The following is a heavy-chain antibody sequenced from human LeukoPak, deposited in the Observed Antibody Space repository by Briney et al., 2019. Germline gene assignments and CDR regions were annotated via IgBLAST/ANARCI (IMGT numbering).Heavy chain of an antibody. CDR2: INPNSGGT. J-gene: IGHJ4*02. V-gene: IGHV1-2*02. CDR1: GYTFTGYY. D-gene: IGHD6-6*01. CDR3: ARLRDSSSPGDFDF. Sequence: AASVKVSCKASGYTFTGYYMHWVRQAPGQGLEWMGWINPNSGGTNYAQKFQGRVTMTRDTSISTAYMELSRLRSDDTAVYYCARLRDSSSPGDFDFWGQGTLVTVSS.